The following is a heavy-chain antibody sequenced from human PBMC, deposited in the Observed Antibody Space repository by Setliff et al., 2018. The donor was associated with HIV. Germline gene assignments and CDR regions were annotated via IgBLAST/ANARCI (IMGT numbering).Heavy chain of an antibody. J-gene: IGHJ5*02. D-gene: IGHD3-22*01. CDR1: GGSISSYY. Sequence: PSETLSLTCTVSGGSISSYYWSWIRQPPGKGLEWIGEIYHSEYTNYNASLKSRVSMSVDKSKNQFSLKLSSVTAADAAVYYCASRVYYYDSSGYLREEGFDPWGQGTLVTVSS. CDR3: ASRVYYYDSSGYLREEGFDP. V-gene: IGHV4-59*04. CDR2: IYHSEYT.